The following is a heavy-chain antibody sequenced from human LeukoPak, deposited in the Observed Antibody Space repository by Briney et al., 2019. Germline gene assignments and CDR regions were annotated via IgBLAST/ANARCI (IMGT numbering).Heavy chain of an antibody. CDR1: GFTVGSNY. J-gene: IGHJ4*02. CDR3: AGWGYDILTGYYRY. D-gene: IGHD3-9*01. Sequence: SGGSLRLSCAASGFTVGSNYMSWVRQAPGKGLEWVSVIYSGGSTYYADSVKGRFTISRDNSKNTLYLQMNSLRAEDTAVYYCAGWGYDILTGYYRYWGQGTLVTVSS. V-gene: IGHV3-53*01. CDR2: IYSGGST.